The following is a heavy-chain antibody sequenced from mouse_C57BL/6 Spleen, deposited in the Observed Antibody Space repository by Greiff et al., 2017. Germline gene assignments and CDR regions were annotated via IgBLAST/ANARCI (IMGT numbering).Heavy chain of an antibody. CDR2: IWPGGGT. J-gene: IGHJ2*01. CDR3: AREDYDYPYSFDY. D-gene: IGHD2-4*01. Sequence: VKLVESGPGLVAPSQCLYITCTVSGFSLTSYAISWVRQPPGKGLEWLGVIWPGGGTNNNSALKSRLSISKDNPKSHVYLKKNSLQTDDTAGYYCAREDYDYPYSFDYWGQGTTLTVSS. V-gene: IGHV2-9-1*01. CDR1: GFSLTSYA.